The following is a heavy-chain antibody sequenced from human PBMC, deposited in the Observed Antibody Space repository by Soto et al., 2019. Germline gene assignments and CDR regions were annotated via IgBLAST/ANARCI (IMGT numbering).Heavy chain of an antibody. J-gene: IGHJ4*02. CDR3: ARGTLGYCSGGSCRPTEAPFDY. Sequence: PSESLALTCAVYGGSFSGYYGSWIRQPPGKGLEWIGEINHSGSTNYNPSLKSRVTISVDTSKNQFSLKLSSVTAADTAVYYCARGTLGYCSGGSCRPTEAPFDYWGQGTLVTVSS. V-gene: IGHV4-34*01. CDR1: GGSFSGYY. D-gene: IGHD2-15*01. CDR2: INHSGST.